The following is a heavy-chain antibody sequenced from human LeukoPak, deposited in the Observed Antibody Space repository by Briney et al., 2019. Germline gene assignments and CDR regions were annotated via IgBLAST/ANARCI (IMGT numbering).Heavy chain of an antibody. CDR2: ISNGNT. V-gene: IGHV3-23*01. Sequence: PGGSLRLSCAASGFPFSHHAMSWVRQPPGKGLEWVSSISNGNTYYADSVRGRFTISRDDSKNMVYLQMNSLRVEDTARYYCVREAGYCASVCLKSNWFDPWGQGTLVTVSS. D-gene: IGHD2-21*02. CDR3: VREAGYCASVCLKSNWFDP. J-gene: IGHJ5*02. CDR1: GFPFSHHA.